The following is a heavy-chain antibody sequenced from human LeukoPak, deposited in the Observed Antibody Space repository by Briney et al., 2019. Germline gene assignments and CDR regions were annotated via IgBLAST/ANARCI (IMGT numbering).Heavy chain of an antibody. Sequence: SETLSLTCAVYGGSFSGYYWSWIRQPPGKGLEWIGEINHSGSTNYNPSLKSRVTISVDTSQNQFSLKLSSVTAADTAVYYCARKIPAGPFNWFGPWGQGTLVTVSS. D-gene: IGHD2-2*01. J-gene: IGHJ5*02. CDR2: INHSGST. CDR1: GGSFSGYY. CDR3: ARKIPAGPFNWFGP. V-gene: IGHV4-34*01.